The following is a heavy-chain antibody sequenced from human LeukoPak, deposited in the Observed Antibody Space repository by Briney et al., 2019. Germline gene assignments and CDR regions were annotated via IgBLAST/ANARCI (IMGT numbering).Heavy chain of an antibody. CDR3: ARAQSGHCSSTSCYDYGMDV. CDR2: INQNGSEK. CDR1: TFTFSNYW. Sequence: GGSLRLSCAASTFTFSNYWMSWVRQAPGKGLESVANINQNGSEKYYADSVKGRFTFSRDNAKNSLYLQMNCLRAEDTAVYYCARAQSGHCSSTSCYDYGMDVWGQGTTVTVSS. V-gene: IGHV3-7*01. D-gene: IGHD2-2*01. J-gene: IGHJ6*02.